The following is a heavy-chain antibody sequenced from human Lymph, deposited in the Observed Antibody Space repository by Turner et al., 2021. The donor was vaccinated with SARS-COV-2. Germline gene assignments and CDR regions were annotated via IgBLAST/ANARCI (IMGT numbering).Heavy chain of an antibody. CDR1: GYTFTSDG. D-gene: IGHD1-26*01. CDR3: ARGRYSGGGMDV. CDR2: INPNSGNT. J-gene: IGHJ6*02. Sequence: QVQLVRAGAEVKKPGASVKVSCKAPGYTFTSDGNKWVRQATGQGLKGMGCINPNSGNTGYAKKFQGRVTMTRNTSISTAYMELSSLGSEDTAVYYCARGRYSGGGMDVWGQGTTVTVSS. V-gene: IGHV1-8*01.